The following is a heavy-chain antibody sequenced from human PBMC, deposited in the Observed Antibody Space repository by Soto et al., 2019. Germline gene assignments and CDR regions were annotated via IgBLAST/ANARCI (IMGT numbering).Heavy chain of an antibody. V-gene: IGHV4-34*01. CDR3: ASDKITGLFDY. Sequence: QVQLQQWGAGLLKPSETLSLTCAVYGGSFSGYYWTWIRQPPGTGLEWIGEINHSGSTNYNPSLTSRVTLSADTSKNQFSLKLTSVTAADTAVYYCASDKITGLFDYWGQGTLVTVSS. CDR1: GGSFSGYY. J-gene: IGHJ4*02. D-gene: IGHD2-8*02. CDR2: INHSGST.